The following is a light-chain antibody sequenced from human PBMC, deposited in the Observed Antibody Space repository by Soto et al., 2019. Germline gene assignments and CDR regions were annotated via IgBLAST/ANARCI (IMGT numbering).Light chain of an antibody. CDR3: QQYNNWPPWT. V-gene: IGKV3-15*01. CDR1: QSVSSN. CDR2: GAS. J-gene: IGKJ1*01. Sequence: EIVMTQSPATLSLSPGERATLSCRASQSVSSNLAWYQQKPGQAPRLLIYGASTRATGIPARFSGSGSGTESTLTISRLQYEDFAVYYCQQYNNWPPWTFGQGTKVEIK.